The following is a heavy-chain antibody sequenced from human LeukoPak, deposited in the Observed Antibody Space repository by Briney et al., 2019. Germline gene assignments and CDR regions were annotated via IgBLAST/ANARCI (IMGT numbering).Heavy chain of an antibody. CDR3: ARDLGAAADYYYYYSMDV. CDR2: IIPILGIA. V-gene: IGHV1-69*04. J-gene: IGHJ6*02. D-gene: IGHD6-13*01. Sequence: SVKVSCKASGGTFSSYTISWVRQAPGQGLEWMGRIIPILGIANYAQKFQGRVTITADKSTSTAYMELSSLRSEDTAVYYCARDLGAAADYYYYYSMDVWGQGTTVTVSS. CDR1: GGTFSSYT.